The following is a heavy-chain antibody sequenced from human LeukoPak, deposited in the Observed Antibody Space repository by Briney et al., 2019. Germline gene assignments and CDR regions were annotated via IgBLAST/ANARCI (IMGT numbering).Heavy chain of an antibody. D-gene: IGHD3-10*01. CDR3: ARHSPVNGSGSYHSFYFDY. J-gene: IGHJ4*02. V-gene: IGHV4-34*01. Sequence: PGGSLRLSCAASGFTFSNAWMSWVRQAPGKGLEWIGEINHSGSTNYNPSPKSRVTISVDTSKNQFSLKLSSVTAADTAVYYCARHSPVNGSGSYHSFYFDYWGQGTLVTVSS. CDR1: GFTFSNAW. CDR2: INHSGST.